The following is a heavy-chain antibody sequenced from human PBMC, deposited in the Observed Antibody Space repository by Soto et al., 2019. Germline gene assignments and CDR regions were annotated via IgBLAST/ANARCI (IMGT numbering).Heavy chain of an antibody. V-gene: IGHV2-5*01. Sequence: SGPTLVNPTQTLTLTCTFSGFSLNTNGVAVGWVRQPPRKALEWLALIFWNDDKRYSPSQKSRLTITKDTSKNQVVLTMTTMDPVDTATYYCVRTPYPSSWARFDYWGQGTLVTVSS. CDR1: GFSLNTNGVA. CDR2: IFWNDDK. D-gene: IGHD6-13*01. CDR3: VRTPYPSSWARFDY. J-gene: IGHJ4*02.